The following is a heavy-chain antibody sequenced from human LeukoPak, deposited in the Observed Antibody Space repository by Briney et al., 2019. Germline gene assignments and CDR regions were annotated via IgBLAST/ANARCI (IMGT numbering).Heavy chain of an antibody. V-gene: IGHV5-51*01. Sequence: GESLKISCKGSGYSFTSYWIGWVRQMPGKGLEWMGIIYPNDSDTRYSPSFQGQVTISADKSISTAYLQWSSLKASDTAMYYCARQPTSMVRGIIITDYYFDYWGQGTLVAVSS. CDR1: GYSFTSYW. CDR2: IYPNDSDT. CDR3: ARQPTSMVRGIIITDYYFDY. D-gene: IGHD3-10*01. J-gene: IGHJ4*02.